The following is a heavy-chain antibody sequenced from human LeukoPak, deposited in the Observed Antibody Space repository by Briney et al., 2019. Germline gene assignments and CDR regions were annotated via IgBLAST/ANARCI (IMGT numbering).Heavy chain of an antibody. D-gene: IGHD1-26*01. V-gene: IGHV3-7*01. Sequence: PGGSLRLFCAASGFTLSSYWINWVRQAPGKGLEWVANIKQDGSEKYYVDSVKGRFTISRDNAKNSLYLQMNSLRAEDTAVYYCARVQWELRGVGSYFDYWGQGTLVTVSS. CDR1: GFTLSSYW. J-gene: IGHJ4*02. CDR3: ARVQWELRGVGSYFDY. CDR2: IKQDGSEK.